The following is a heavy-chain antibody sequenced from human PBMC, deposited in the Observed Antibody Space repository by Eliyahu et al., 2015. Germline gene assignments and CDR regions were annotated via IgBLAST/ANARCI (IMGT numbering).Heavy chain of an antibody. Sequence: EVQLVESGGGLVQPGGSLRLSCAASGFTFXSYSMNWVRQAPGKGLEWVSYISSSSSTIYYADSVKGRFTISRDNAKNSLYLQMNSLRDEDTAVYYCARDSERATDYYYYGMDVWGQGTTVTVSS. CDR3: ARDSERATDYYYYGMDV. CDR1: GFTFXSYS. V-gene: IGHV3-48*02. CDR2: ISSSSSTI. J-gene: IGHJ6*02.